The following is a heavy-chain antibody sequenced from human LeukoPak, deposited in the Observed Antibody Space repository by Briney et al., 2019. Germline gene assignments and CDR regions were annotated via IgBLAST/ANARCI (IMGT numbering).Heavy chain of an antibody. CDR2: INPSGGST. CDR1: GYTFTSYY. CDR3: ARENIAARPRYYMDV. D-gene: IGHD6-6*01. J-gene: IGHJ6*03. Sequence: ASVKVSCKASGYTFTSYYMHWVRQAPGQGLERMGIINPSGGSTSYAQKFQGRVTMTRDTSTSTVYMELSSLRSEDTAVYYCARENIAARPRYYMDVWGKGTTVTVSS. V-gene: IGHV1-46*03.